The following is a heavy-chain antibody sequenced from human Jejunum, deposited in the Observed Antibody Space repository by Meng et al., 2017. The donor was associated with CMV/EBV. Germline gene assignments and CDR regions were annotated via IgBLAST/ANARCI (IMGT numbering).Heavy chain of an antibody. CDR1: GFSVSSNY. CDR2: SDPTGYT. Sequence: EAQVGESGGDLVQPGWSLRLSCAASGFSVSSNYMSWVRQAPGKGLECVSISDPTGYTYYADSVKGRFSISSDSSRNTLYIEMNSLRVEDTAVYYCARGMYFSPWGQGTLVTVSS. D-gene: IGHD2-8*01. V-gene: IGHV3-66*01. J-gene: IGHJ5*02. CDR3: ARGMYFSP.